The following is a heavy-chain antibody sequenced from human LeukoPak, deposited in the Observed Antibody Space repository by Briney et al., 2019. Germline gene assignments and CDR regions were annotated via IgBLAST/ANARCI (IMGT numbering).Heavy chain of an antibody. J-gene: IGHJ4*02. D-gene: IGHD3-22*01. CDR2: INPNTGVT. CDR3: ARSSPTYYFDSSGYYYGDY. V-gene: IGHV1-2*06. Sequence: ASVKVSCKASAYSFTDYYIHWVRQAPGQGLEWMGRINPNTGVTDYAQIFKGRVPMTRDTSISTAYMELSRLGSDDTAVYYCARSSPTYYFDSSGYYYGDYWGQGTLVTVSS. CDR1: AYSFTDYY.